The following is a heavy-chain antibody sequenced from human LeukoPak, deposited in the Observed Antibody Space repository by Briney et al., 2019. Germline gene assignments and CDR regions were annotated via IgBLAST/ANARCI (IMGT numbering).Heavy chain of an antibody. CDR2: IYYSGST. CDR1: GGSISNYY. J-gene: IGHJ4*02. Sequence: PSETLSLTCTVSGGSISNYYWGWIRQPPGKGLEWIGSIYYSGSTYYNPSLKSRVTISVDTSKDQFSLKLSSVTAADTAVYYCASGHYYDSSGYGGSIGYWGQGTLVTVSS. V-gene: IGHV4-39*01. D-gene: IGHD3-22*01. CDR3: ASGHYYDSSGYGGSIGY.